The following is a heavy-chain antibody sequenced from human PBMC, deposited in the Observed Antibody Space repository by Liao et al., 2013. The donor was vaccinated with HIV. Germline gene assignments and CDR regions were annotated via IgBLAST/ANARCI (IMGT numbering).Heavy chain of an antibody. CDR3: AREDCSGGSCYSSDYYYMDV. CDR1: GGSISSYY. Sequence: QVQLQESGPGLVKPSETLSLTCTVSGGSISSYYWSWIRQPAGKGLEWIGRIYTSGSTNYNPSLKSRVTMSVDTSKNQFSLKLSSVTAADTAVYYCAREDCSGGSCYSSDYYYMDVWGKGTTVTVSS. D-gene: IGHD2-15*01. CDR2: IYTSGST. J-gene: IGHJ6*03. V-gene: IGHV4-4*07.